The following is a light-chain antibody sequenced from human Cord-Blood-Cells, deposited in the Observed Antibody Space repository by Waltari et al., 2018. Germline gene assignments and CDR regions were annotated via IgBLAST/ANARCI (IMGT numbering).Light chain of an antibody. CDR3: SSYTSSSVYV. J-gene: IGLJ1*01. Sequence: QSAPTQPASVSGSPGPWITIPCTGTSSDVGGYNYVSWYQQHPGKAPKLMIYDVSNRPSGVSNRFSGSKSGNTASLTISGLQAEDEADYYCSSYTSSSVYVFGTGTKVTVL. CDR1: SSDVGGYNY. CDR2: DVS. V-gene: IGLV2-14*01.